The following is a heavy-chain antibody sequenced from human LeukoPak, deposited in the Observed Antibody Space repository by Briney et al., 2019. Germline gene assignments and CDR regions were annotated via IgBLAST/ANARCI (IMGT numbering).Heavy chain of an antibody. D-gene: IGHD3-22*01. V-gene: IGHV3-11*04. J-gene: IGHJ6*03. CDR2: ISSNGNRM. CDR3: ARASFYYDTPPGHYYYYMDV. Sequence: GGSLRLSCAASEFTFSDHYMAWIRQAPGKGLEWVSYISSNGNRMYYADSVKGRFTISRDNTKNSLYLQMNSLRAEDTAVYYCARASFYYDTPPGHYYYYMDVWGKGTTVTVSS. CDR1: EFTFSDHY.